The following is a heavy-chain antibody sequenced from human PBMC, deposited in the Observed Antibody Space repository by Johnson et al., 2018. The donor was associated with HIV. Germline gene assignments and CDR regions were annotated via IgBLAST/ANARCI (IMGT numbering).Heavy chain of an antibody. CDR1: GFTFSSYA. V-gene: IGHV3-66*01. CDR3: TRGGGAYCGSDCLRTFDV. D-gene: IGHD2-21*02. J-gene: IGHJ3*01. CDR2: IYSDGTT. Sequence: EVQLVESGGGLVQPGGSLRLSCAASGFTFSSYAMSWVRQAPGKGLEHVSVIYSDGTTYYADFVKGRFTISRDSSKDTLYLQMNSLRAEDTAVYYCTRGGGAYCGSDCLRTFDVWGQGTVLTVS.